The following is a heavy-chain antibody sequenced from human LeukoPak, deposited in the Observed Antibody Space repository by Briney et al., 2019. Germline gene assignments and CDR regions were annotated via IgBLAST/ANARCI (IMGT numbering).Heavy chain of an antibody. V-gene: IGHV5-51*01. D-gene: IGHD4-17*01. CDR2: IYPGDSDT. CDR1: GYSFTTYW. CDR3: ARAYGDYTGALY. Sequence: HGESLKISCKASGYSFTTYWIAWVRQMPGKGLEWMGIIYPGDSDTRYSPSFQGQVTISADKSISTTYLQWSSLKASDTAMYYCARAYGDYTGALYWGQGTLVTVSS. J-gene: IGHJ4*02.